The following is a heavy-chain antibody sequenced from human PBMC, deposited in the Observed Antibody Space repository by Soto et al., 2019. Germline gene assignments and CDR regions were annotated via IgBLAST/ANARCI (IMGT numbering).Heavy chain of an antibody. Sequence: DSVKVSCKASGYIFTNYHMHWVRQAPGQGLEWMGWINPNSGGTNYAQKFQGRVTMTRDTSISTAYMELSRLRSDDTAVYYCASTLYSSSPSWYMKFAYRGQGSLVTVSS. CDR3: ASTLYSSSPSWYMKFAY. CDR1: GYIFTNYH. V-gene: IGHV1-2*02. D-gene: IGHD6-13*01. J-gene: IGHJ4*02. CDR2: INPNSGGT.